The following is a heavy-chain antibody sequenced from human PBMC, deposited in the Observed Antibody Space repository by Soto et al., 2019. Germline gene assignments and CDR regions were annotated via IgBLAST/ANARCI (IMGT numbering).Heavy chain of an antibody. D-gene: IGHD4-4*01. J-gene: IGHJ4*02. CDR1: GFTFSSYD. CDR3: ARDLDSNSFGCDY. V-gene: IGHV3-33*01. Sequence: QVQLVESGGGVVQPGRSLRLSCAASGFTFSSYDMHWVRQASGKGLEWVAVIWYDGTNKYYADSVKGRFTISRDNSKNTLYLQMNSLRAEDTAVYYCARDLDSNSFGCDYWGQGTLVTVSS. CDR2: IWYDGTNK.